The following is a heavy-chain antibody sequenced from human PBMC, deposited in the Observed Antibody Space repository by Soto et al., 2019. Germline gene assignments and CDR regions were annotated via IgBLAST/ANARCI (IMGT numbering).Heavy chain of an antibody. Sequence: SETLSLTCAVYGGSFSGYYWRWIRQPPGKGLEWIGEINHSGSTNYNPSLKSRVTISVDTSKNQFSLKLSSVTAADTAVYYCTLVAVAVAGTRFGCWGQGTRVTVSS. V-gene: IGHV4-34*01. D-gene: IGHD6-19*01. J-gene: IGHJ4*02. CDR3: TLVAVAVAGTRFGC. CDR2: INHSGST. CDR1: GGSFSGYY.